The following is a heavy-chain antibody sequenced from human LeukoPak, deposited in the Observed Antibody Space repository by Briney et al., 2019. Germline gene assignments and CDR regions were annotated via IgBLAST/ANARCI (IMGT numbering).Heavy chain of an antibody. D-gene: IGHD5-12*01. CDR3: ARGPYSGYDGHYYFDY. V-gene: IGHV3-33*01. CDR2: IWNDGSNK. Sequence: PGRSLRLSCAASGSTFSSYGMHWVRQAPGKGLEWVAVIWNDGSNKYYADSVKGRFTISRDNSKNTLYLQMDSLRAEDTAVYYCARGPYSGYDGHYYFDYWGQGTLVTVSS. CDR1: GSTFSSYG. J-gene: IGHJ4*02.